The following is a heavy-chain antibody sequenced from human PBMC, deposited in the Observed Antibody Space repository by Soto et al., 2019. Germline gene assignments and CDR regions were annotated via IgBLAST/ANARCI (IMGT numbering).Heavy chain of an antibody. CDR3: AKGRRIFGVGNDAFDI. CDR2: ISGSGGST. J-gene: IGHJ3*02. D-gene: IGHD3-3*01. V-gene: IGHV3-23*01. CDR1: GFTFSSYA. Sequence: EVHLLESGGGLVQPGGSLRLSCAASGFTFSSYAMSWVRQAPGKGLEWVSAISGSGGSTYYADSVKGRFTISRDNSKNTLYLPMNGLRAEDTAVYYCAKGRRIFGVGNDAFDIWGQGTMVTVSS.